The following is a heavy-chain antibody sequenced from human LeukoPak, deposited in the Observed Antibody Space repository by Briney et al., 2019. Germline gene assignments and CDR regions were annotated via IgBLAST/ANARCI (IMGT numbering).Heavy chain of an antibody. D-gene: IGHD3-10*01. CDR2: IYYSGST. V-gene: IGHV4-39*01. CDR1: GGSISSSSYY. J-gene: IGHJ4*02. Sequence: PSETLSLTCTVSGGSISSSSYYWGWIRQPPGKGLKWIGSIYYSGSTYYNPSLKSRVTISVDTSKNQFSLKLSSVTAADTAVYYCARVTMVRGVIITDWGQGTLVTVSS. CDR3: ARVTMVRGVIITD.